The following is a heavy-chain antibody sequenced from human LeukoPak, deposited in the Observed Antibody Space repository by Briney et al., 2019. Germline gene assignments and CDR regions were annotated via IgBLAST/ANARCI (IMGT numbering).Heavy chain of an antibody. V-gene: IGHV4-59*01. D-gene: IGHD6-13*01. J-gene: IGHJ4*02. CDR3: AGADRSSWVGDY. CDR1: GGSISSYY. Sequence: SETLSLTCTVSGGSISSYYWSWIRQPPGKGLEWIGYIHNSGTNYNPSLKSRVTISVDTSKNQFSLKLSSVTAADTAVYYCAGADRSSWVGDYWGQGILVTVSS. CDR2: IHNSGT.